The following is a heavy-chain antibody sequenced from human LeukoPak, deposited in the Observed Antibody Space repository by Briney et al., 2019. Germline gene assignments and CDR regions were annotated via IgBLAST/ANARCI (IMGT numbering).Heavy chain of an antibody. CDR1: GFTFSFYA. V-gene: IGHV3-23*01. J-gene: IGHJ4*02. CDR3: AKDYRFGIFDY. CDR2: VSGGGGNT. D-gene: IGHD5-18*01. Sequence: GRSLRLSCAASGFTFSFYAMNWVSQAPGRGLEWDSSVSGGGGNTYYADSVRGRFTISRDNSKNTLYVYMNTLRAEDTAVYYCAKDYRFGIFDYWGQGTLVTVSS.